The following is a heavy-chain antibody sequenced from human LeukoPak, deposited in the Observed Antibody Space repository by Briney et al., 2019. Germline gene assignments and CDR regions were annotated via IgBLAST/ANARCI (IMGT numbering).Heavy chain of an antibody. Sequence: SETLSLTCTVSGGSISSYYWSWIRQPPGKGLEWIGYIYYSGSTNYNPSLKSRVTISVDTSKNQFSLKLSSVTAADPAVYYCARGGGSGWYFLDYWGQGTLVTVSS. CDR2: IYYSGST. J-gene: IGHJ4*02. V-gene: IGHV4-59*01. D-gene: IGHD6-19*01. CDR1: GGSISSYY. CDR3: ARGGGSGWYFLDY.